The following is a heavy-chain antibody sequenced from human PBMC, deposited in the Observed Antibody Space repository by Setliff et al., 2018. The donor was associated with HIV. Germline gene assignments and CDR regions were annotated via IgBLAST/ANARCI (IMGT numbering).Heavy chain of an antibody. CDR2: IYSSGST. CDR1: GGSISSYY. V-gene: IGHV4-4*09. Sequence: SETLSLTCTVSGGSISSYYWSWIRQPPGKGLEWIGNIYSSGSTNYNPSLKSRLTISVDTSKRQFSLNLSSVTAADTAVYYCARVQMAYAAFDVWGQGTMVTVSS. D-gene: IGHD4-17*01. J-gene: IGHJ3*01. CDR3: ARVQMAYAAFDV.